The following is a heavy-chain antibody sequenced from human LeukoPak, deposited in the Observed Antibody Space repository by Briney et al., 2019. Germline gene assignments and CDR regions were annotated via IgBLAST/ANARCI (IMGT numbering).Heavy chain of an antibody. CDR3: ARGDCSSTSCRPYYYYMDV. J-gene: IGHJ6*03. Sequence: SETLSLTCTVSGGSISSSSYYWGWIRQPPGKGLEWIGSIYYSGSTYYNPSLKSRVTISVDTSKNQFSLKLSSVTAADTAVYYCARGDCSSTSCRPYYYYMDVWGKGTTVTVFS. V-gene: IGHV4-39*01. D-gene: IGHD2-2*01. CDR2: IYYSGST. CDR1: GGSISSSSYY.